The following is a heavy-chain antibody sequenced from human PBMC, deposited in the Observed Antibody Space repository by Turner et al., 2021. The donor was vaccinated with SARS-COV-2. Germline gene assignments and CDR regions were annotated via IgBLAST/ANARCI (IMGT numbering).Heavy chain of an antibody. Sequence: QVQLVESGGGVVQPGRSLRLYWAASGLTFSSYGMHWVRQAPGKGLEWVAVIWYDGSNKYYADSVKGRFTISRDNSKNTLYLQTNSLRAEDTAVYYCARGPTDSSSWMGYYFDYWGQGTLVTVSS. J-gene: IGHJ4*02. V-gene: IGHV3-33*01. CDR2: IWYDGSNK. D-gene: IGHD6-13*01. CDR3: ARGPTDSSSWMGYYFDY. CDR1: GLTFSSYG.